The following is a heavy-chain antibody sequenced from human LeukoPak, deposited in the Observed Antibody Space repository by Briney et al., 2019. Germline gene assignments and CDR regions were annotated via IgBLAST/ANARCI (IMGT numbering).Heavy chain of an antibody. J-gene: IGHJ4*02. D-gene: IGHD6-6*01. CDR3: AKDALAGSSSLDY. V-gene: IGHV3-7*01. CDR2: IKQDGREK. Sequence: GGSLRLSCAASGLTFGNYWMSWVRQAPGKGLEWVANIKQDGREKYYADSVKGRFTISRDNSKNTLYLQMNSLRAEDTAVYYCAKDALAGSSSLDYWGQGTLVTVSS. CDR1: GLTFGNYW.